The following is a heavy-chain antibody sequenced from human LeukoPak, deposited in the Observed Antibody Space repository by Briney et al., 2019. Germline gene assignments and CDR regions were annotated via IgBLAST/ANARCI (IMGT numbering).Heavy chain of an antibody. CDR2: INHSGST. CDR1: GGSFSGYY. D-gene: IGHD1-1*01. CDR3: TREEAGTTVDY. V-gene: IGHV4-34*01. J-gene: IGHJ4*02. Sequence: SETLSLTCAVYGGSFSGYYWSWIRQPPGKGLEWIGEINHSGSTNYNPSLKSRVTISVDTSKNQFSLKLSSVTAADTAVYYCTREEAGTTVDYWGQGTLVTVSS.